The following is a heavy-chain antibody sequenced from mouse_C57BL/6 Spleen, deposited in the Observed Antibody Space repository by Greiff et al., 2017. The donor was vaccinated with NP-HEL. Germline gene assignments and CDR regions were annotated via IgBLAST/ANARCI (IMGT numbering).Heavy chain of an antibody. CDR1: GFNIKDDY. CDR3: TGYSNYVDY. D-gene: IGHD2-5*01. CDR2: IDPENGDT. V-gene: IGHV14-4*01. J-gene: IGHJ2*01. Sequence: EVQLQQSGAELVRPGASVKLSCTASGFNIKDDYMHWVKQRPEQGLEWIGWIDPENGDTEYASKFQGKATITADTSSKTAYLQLSSLTSEDTAVYYCTGYSNYVDYWGQGTTLTVSS.